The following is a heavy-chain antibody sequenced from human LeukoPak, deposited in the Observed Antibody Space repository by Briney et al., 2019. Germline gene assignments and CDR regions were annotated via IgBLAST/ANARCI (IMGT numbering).Heavy chain of an antibody. V-gene: IGHV3-23*01. CDR3: ARPRNDILSGFHYYYGLDV. Sequence: GGSLRLSCAASGFTFSSYAMSWVRQAPGKGLEWVSVTSGSGGTTYYADSVKGRFTISRDNTKNTLYLQMNSLRDEDTAVYYCARPRNDILSGFHYYYGLDVWGQGTTVTVSS. D-gene: IGHD3-9*01. CDR2: TSGSGGTT. CDR1: GFTFSSYA. J-gene: IGHJ6*02.